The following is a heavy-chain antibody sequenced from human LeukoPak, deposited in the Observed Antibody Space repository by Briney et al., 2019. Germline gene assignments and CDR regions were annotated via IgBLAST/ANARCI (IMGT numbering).Heavy chain of an antibody. V-gene: IGHV4-34*01. CDR3: AAGSPTPFDY. J-gene: IGHJ4*02. D-gene: IGHD3-10*01. Sequence: SETLSLTCAVYGGSFSGYYWSWIRQPPGKGLEWIGEINHSGSTNYNPSLKSRVTIPVDTSKNQFSLKLSSVTAADTAVYYCAAGSPTPFDYWGQGTLVTVSS. CDR1: GGSFSGYY. CDR2: INHSGST.